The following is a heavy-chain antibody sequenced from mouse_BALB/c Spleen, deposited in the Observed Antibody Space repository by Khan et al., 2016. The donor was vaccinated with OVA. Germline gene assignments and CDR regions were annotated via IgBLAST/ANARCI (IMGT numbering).Heavy chain of an antibody. CDR3: ARSLYYSDSYAMDY. D-gene: IGHD2-13*01. CDR2: ISSTGST. V-gene: IGHV3-2*02. J-gene: IGHJ4*01. Sequence: EVQLQESGPGLVKPSQSLSLTCTVTGYSITSDYAWNWIRQFPGNKLEWMGYISSTGSTSYNPSLKSRISITRDTSKNQFFLHLNSVTTEDTATYYCARSLYYSDSYAMDYWGLGTSVTVSS. CDR1: GYSITSDYA.